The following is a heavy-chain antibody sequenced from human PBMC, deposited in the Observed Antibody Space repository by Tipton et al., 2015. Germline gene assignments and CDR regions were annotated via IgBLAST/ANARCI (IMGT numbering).Heavy chain of an antibody. CDR2: VTGRGDRT. Sequence: SLRLSCEASGFIFGGYGMSWVRQAPGKGLEWVSSVTGRGDRTYYAEPVKGRFTISRDNSKNTLYLQMNSLRAEDTAVYYCARSKGYCSSTSCANFDYWGQGILVTVSS. CDR1: GFIFGGYG. CDR3: ARSKGYCSSTSCANFDY. D-gene: IGHD2-2*01. V-gene: IGHV3-23*01. J-gene: IGHJ4*02.